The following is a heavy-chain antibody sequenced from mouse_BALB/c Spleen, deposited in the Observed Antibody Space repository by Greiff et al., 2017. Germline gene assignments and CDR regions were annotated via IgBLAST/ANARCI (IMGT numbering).Heavy chain of an antibody. J-gene: IGHJ2*01. D-gene: IGHD2-4*01. CDR1: GDSITSGY. V-gene: IGHV3-8*02. CDR2: ISYSGST. Sequence: VQLQQSGPSLVKPSQTLSLTCSVTGDSITSGYWNWIRKFPGNKLEYMGYISYSGSTYYNPSLKSRISITRDTSKNQYYLQLNSVTTEDTATYYCARYYYDYDGYFDYWGQGTTLTVSS. CDR3: ARYYYDYDGYFDY.